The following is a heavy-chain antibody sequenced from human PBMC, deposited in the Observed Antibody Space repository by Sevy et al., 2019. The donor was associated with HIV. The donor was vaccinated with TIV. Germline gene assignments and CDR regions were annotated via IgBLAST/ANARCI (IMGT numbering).Heavy chain of an antibody. D-gene: IGHD1-26*01. CDR1: GGSITSLY. V-gene: IGHV4-59*08. J-gene: IGHJ4*02. CDR2: IYYNGHI. CDR3: AGENAWGRGYS. Sequence: SETLSLTCIVSGGSITSLYWNWIRQPPGKGLEWIANIYYNGHINYNPSLKSRVTLSLDTSKNQFSLRLSSVTAADTAMYYCAGENAWGRGYSSGQGTLVTVSS.